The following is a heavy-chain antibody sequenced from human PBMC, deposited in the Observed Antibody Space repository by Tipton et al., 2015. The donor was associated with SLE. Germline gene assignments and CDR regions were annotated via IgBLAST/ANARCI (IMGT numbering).Heavy chain of an antibody. Sequence: TLSLTCTVSGGSIISTDYYWAWIRQPPGRGLEWIGEINHSGSTNYNPSLKSRVTISVDTSKNQFSLKLTSVTAADTAVYYCARGSSTWIRSWGQGTLVTVSS. CDR1: GGSIISTDYY. CDR3: ARGSSTWIRS. J-gene: IGHJ5*02. V-gene: IGHV4-39*07. D-gene: IGHD2-2*01. CDR2: INHSGST.